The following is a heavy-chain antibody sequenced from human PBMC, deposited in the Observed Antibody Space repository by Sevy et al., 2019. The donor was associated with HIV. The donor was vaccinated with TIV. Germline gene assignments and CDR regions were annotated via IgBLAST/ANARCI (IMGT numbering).Heavy chain of an antibody. Sequence: GGSLRLSCAASGFTFSSYWMSWVRQAPGKGLEWVANIKQDGSEKYYVNSLKGRFTISRDNAKNSLYLQMNSLRAEDTVVYYCASPLWFGELLGYYYGMDVWGQGTTVTVSS. CDR2: IKQDGSEK. J-gene: IGHJ6*02. CDR3: ASPLWFGELLGYYYGMDV. V-gene: IGHV3-7*01. CDR1: GFTFSSYW. D-gene: IGHD3-10*01.